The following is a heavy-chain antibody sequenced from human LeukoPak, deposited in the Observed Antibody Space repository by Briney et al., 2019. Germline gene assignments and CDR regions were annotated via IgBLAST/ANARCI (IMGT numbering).Heavy chain of an antibody. J-gene: IGHJ4*02. Sequence: ASVKVSCKASGYTFTSYDINWVRQANGQGLEWMGWMNPNSGNTGYAQKFQGRVTITRNTSISTAYMELSSLRSEDTAVYYCARGGSYDFWSGYYYYFDYWGQGTLVTVSS. D-gene: IGHD3-3*01. CDR2: MNPNSGNT. V-gene: IGHV1-8*03. CDR1: GYTFTSYD. CDR3: ARGGSYDFWSGYYYYFDY.